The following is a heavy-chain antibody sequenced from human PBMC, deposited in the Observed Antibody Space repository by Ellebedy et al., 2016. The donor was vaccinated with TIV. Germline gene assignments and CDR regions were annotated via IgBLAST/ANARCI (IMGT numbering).Heavy chain of an antibody. CDR2: IHYTGST. CDR1: GDSISSVDSY. V-gene: IGHV4-30-4*01. D-gene: IGHD4-17*01. Sequence: SETLSLXXTVSGDSISSVDSYWNWIRQPPGKGLEWIGYIHYTGSTYYNPSLRSRLTMSVDTSKNQFSLMLSSVTAADTAVYFCARDFGDYAWYFDLWGRGTLVTVSS. J-gene: IGHJ2*01. CDR3: ARDFGDYAWYFDL.